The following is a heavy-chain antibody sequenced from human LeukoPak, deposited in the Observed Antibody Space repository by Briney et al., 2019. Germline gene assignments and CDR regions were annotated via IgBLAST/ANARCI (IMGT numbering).Heavy chain of an antibody. V-gene: IGHV6-1*01. D-gene: IGHD6-13*01. Sequence: SQTLSLTCAISGDSFSSNNAAWNWIRQSPSRGLEWLGRTYHRSTWYDDYVVSVRSRLTITPDISKNQVSLQLNTVTPEDTAVYYCPREVAGTGGFDYWGQGITVTVSS. J-gene: IGHJ4*02. CDR3: PREVAGTGGFDY. CDR2: TYHRSTWYD. CDR1: GDSFSSNNAA.